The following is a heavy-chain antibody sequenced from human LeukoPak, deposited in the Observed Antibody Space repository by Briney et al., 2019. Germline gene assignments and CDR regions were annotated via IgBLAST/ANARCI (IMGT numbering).Heavy chain of an antibody. CDR1: GFTFTTYY. V-gene: IGHV3-7*01. D-gene: IGHD1/OR15-1a*01. J-gene: IGHJ4*02. CDR3: ARENWTNDF. CDR2: INQDGGTK. Sequence: GGSLRLSCAASGFTFTTYYMSWVRQAPGRGLEWVANINQDGGTKYYVDSVKGRFTISRDKAINSVFLQMNSLRAEDTAVYYCARENWTNDFWGQGTLVTVSS.